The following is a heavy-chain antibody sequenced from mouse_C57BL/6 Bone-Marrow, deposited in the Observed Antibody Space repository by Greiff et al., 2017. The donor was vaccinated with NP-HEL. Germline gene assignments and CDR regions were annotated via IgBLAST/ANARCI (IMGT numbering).Heavy chain of an antibody. CDR3: TRDGSTIFDY. J-gene: IGHJ2*01. V-gene: IGHV1-15*01. D-gene: IGHD1-1*01. CDR2: IDPETGGT. CDR1: GYTFTDYE. Sequence: QVQLKQSGAELVRPGASVTLSCKASGYTFTDYEMHWVKQTPVHGLEWIGAIDPETGGTAYNQKFKGKAILTADKSSSTAYMELRSLTSEDSAVYYCTRDGSTIFDYWGQGTTLTVSS.